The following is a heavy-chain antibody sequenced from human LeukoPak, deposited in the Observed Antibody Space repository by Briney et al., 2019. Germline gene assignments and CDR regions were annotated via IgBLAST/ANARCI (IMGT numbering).Heavy chain of an antibody. V-gene: IGHV3-30*02. J-gene: IGHJ4*02. CDR3: AKDPTHYRVWDYYETIGLSY. Sequence: GGSLRLSCAASGFTFSSYGMHWVRQAPGKGLEWVAFIRYDGSNKYYADSVKGRFTISRDNSKNTLNLQMNSLRAEDTAVYYCAKDPTHYRVWDYYETIGLSYWGQGTLVTVSS. CDR2: IRYDGSNK. D-gene: IGHD3-22*01. CDR1: GFTFSSYG.